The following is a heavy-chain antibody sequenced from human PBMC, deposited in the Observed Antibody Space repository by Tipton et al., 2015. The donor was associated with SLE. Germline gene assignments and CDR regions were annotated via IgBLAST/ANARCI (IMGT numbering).Heavy chain of an antibody. CDR2: INHSGST. CDR1: GGSISSYY. J-gene: IGHJ4*02. V-gene: IGHV4-34*01. Sequence: TLSLTCTVSGGSISSYYWSWIRQPPGKGLEWIGEINHSGSTNYNPSLKSRVTTSVDTSKNQFSLKLSSVTAADTAVYYCARWGKSSGGYGYWGQGTLVTVSS. D-gene: IGHD6-19*01. CDR3: ARWGKSSGGYGY.